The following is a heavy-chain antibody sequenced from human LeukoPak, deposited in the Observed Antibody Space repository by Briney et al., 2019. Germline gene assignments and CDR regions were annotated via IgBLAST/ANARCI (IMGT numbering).Heavy chain of an antibody. D-gene: IGHD1-14*01. V-gene: IGHV3-33*01. CDR1: GFTFTTYG. CDR2: IWYDGSNK. CDR3: AAGEPYVY. Sequence: GGSLRLSCAASGFTFTTYGMHWVRQAPGKGLEWVAIIWYDGSNKYYADSVKGRFTISRDNSKNTLYLQMNNLRADDTAVYYCAAGEPYVYWGQGTLVIVSS. J-gene: IGHJ4*02.